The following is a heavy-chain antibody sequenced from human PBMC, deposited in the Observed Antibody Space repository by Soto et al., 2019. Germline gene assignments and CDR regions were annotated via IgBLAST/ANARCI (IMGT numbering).Heavy chain of an antibody. Sequence: SETLSLTCTVSGGSISSYYWSWIRQPPGKGLEWIGYIYYSGSTNYNPSLKSRVTISVDTSKNQFSLELSSVTAADTAVYYCATSFSRIAARHDAFDIWGQGTMVTVSS. D-gene: IGHD6-6*01. CDR1: GGSISSYY. CDR2: IYYSGST. J-gene: IGHJ3*02. CDR3: ATSFSRIAARHDAFDI. V-gene: IGHV4-59*01.